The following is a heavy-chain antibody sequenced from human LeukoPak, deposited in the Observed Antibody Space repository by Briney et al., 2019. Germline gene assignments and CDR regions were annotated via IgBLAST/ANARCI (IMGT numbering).Heavy chain of an antibody. CDR2: ISAYNGNT. CDR1: GYTFTSYG. Sequence: GASVKVSCKASGYTFTSYGNSWRRVAPGQGLEWMGWISAYNGNTNYAQKVQGRVTMTTDTSTNTAYMELRSLRSDDTAVYCCARDPREWELLRQAASDIWGQGTMVTVSS. V-gene: IGHV1-18*01. D-gene: IGHD1-26*01. CDR3: ARDPREWELLRQAASDI. J-gene: IGHJ3*02.